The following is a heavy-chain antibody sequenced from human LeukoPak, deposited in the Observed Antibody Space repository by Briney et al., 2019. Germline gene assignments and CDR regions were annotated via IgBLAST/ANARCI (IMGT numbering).Heavy chain of an antibody. CDR3: ARVWQLQEGFDI. V-gene: IGHV3-53*01. J-gene: IGHJ3*02. CDR2: IYNHGKT. CDR1: GFFISSDY. D-gene: IGHD6-6*01. Sequence: PGGSLRLSCAASGFFISSDYITWGRHGPGAGLGWVAVIYNHGKTDYADSVKGRFNISRDNSKNILYRQMNSLGAEDTAVYYCARVWQLQEGFDIWGQGTMVTVSS.